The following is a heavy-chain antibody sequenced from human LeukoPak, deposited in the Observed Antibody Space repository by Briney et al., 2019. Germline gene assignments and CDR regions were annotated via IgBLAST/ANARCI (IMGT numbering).Heavy chain of an antibody. J-gene: IGHJ5*02. V-gene: IGHV3-33*01. D-gene: IGHD3-10*01. Sequence: GRSLRLSCAASGFSFSNHGMHWVRQAPGKRLEWVAVIWDDGNNKRYANSVNGRFTISRDNSENTLYLQMNGLTAEDTAMYYCARDSYQDYYGRFDPWGQGTLVIVSS. CDR2: IWDDGNNK. CDR1: GFSFSNHG. CDR3: ARDSYQDYYGRFDP.